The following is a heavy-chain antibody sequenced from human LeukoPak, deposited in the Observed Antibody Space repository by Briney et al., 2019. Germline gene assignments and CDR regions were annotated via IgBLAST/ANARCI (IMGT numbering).Heavy chain of an antibody. J-gene: IGHJ4*02. Sequence: PSETLSLTCTVSGGSISSGGYYWSWIRQHPGKGLEWIGYIYYSGSTYYNPSLKSRVTISVDTSKNQFSLKLSSVTAADTAVYYCARATYYYDSSGRPIDYWGQGTPVTVSS. D-gene: IGHD3-22*01. CDR3: ARATYYYDSSGRPIDY. CDR2: IYYSGST. CDR1: GGSISSGGYY. V-gene: IGHV4-31*03.